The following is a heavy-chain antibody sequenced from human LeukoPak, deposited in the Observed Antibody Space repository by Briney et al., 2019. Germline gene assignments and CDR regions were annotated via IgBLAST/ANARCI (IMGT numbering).Heavy chain of an antibody. D-gene: IGHD3-22*01. Sequence: GGSLRLSCAASGFTLSSYAMGWVRQAAGKGLEWVSGISRSGRRSNYADYADSVKGRFTISRDNSNNTLYLQINSLRAEDTAVYYCAKETGYYDSSGYFWGYFDYWGQGTLVTVSS. CDR3: AKETGYYDSSGYFWGYFDY. V-gene: IGHV3-23*01. CDR2: ISRSGRRSNYA. J-gene: IGHJ4*02. CDR1: GFTLSSYA.